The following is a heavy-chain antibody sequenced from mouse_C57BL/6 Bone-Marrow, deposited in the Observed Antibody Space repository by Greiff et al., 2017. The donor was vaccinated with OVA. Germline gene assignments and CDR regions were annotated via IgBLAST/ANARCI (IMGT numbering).Heavy chain of an antibody. V-gene: IGHV1-87*01. CDR3: SEDSAVYCCAHITTVVYYFDY. D-gene: IGHD1-1*01. J-gene: IGHJ2*01. CDR2: GQGLDWIG. CDR1: YTFSRRVH. Sequence: VQLQESGPELARPWASVKISCQAFYTFSRRVHFAIRDTNYWMQWVKQRPGQGLDWIGAIYHGNGDTSYNTKCKGKDTLTSEKSSSTAYMQLNSRTSEDSAVYCCAHITTVVYYFDYWGQGTTLTVSS.